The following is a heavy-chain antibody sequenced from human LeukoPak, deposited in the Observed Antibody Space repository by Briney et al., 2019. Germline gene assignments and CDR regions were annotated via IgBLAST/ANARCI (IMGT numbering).Heavy chain of an antibody. CDR2: IYSGGST. D-gene: IGHD6-19*01. V-gene: IGHV3-53*01. J-gene: IGHJ6*02. CDR1: GFTVSSNY. CDR3: ARVKAVAGMNYGMDV. Sequence: GGSLRLSCAASGFTVSSNYMSWVRQAPGKGLEWVSVIYSGGSTYYADSVKGRFTISRDNSKNTLYLQMNSLRAGDTAVYYCARVKAVAGMNYGMDVWGQGTTVTVSS.